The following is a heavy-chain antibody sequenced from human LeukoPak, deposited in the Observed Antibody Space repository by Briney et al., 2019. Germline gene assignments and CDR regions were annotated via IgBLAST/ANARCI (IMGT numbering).Heavy chain of an antibody. Sequence: GGSLRLSCVASGFTFSSYAMSWVRQAPGKGLEWVPSISSSSSYIYYADSVKGRFTISRDNAKNSLYLQMNSLRAEDTAVYYCARDPLGHSNQPEFDCWGQGTLVTVSS. CDR1: GFTFSSYA. D-gene: IGHD1-14*01. CDR2: ISSSSSYI. V-gene: IGHV3-21*01. J-gene: IGHJ4*02. CDR3: ARDPLGHSNQPEFDC.